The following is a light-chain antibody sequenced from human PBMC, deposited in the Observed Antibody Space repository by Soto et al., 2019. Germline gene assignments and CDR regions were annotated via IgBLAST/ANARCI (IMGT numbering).Light chain of an antibody. V-gene: IGKV3-20*01. CDR3: QQYGTSPYS. CDR1: QSVTSNY. J-gene: IGKJ2*01. CDR2: DAS. Sequence: EIVLTQSPGTLSLSPGERATLSCRASQSVTSNYLAWYQQKPGQAPRLLICDASSRATGIPDRFSGSGSGTDFTLTIARLEPEEFAVYYCQQYGTSPYSFGQGTKREIK.